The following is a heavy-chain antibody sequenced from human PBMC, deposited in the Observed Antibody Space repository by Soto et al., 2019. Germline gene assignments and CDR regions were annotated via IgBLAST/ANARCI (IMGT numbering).Heavy chain of an antibody. CDR3: ARGTAMVTRYYYYYYMDV. Sequence: ASVKVSCKASGYTFTSYDINWVRQATGQGLEWMGWMNPNSGNTGYAQKFQGRVTMTRNTSISTAYMELSSLRSEDTAVYYCARGTAMVTRYYYYYYMDVWGKGTTVTVSS. V-gene: IGHV1-8*01. CDR1: GYTFTSYD. J-gene: IGHJ6*03. D-gene: IGHD5-18*01. CDR2: MNPNSGNT.